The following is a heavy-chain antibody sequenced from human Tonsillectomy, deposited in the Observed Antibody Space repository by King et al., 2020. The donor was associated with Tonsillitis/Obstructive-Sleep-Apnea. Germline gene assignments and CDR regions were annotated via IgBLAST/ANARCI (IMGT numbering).Heavy chain of an antibody. CDR2: IWYDGSNK. CDR3: ARGGEMITFGGVIVTPDY. V-gene: IGHV3-33*01. D-gene: IGHD3-16*02. CDR1: GFTFSSYG. J-gene: IGHJ4*02. Sequence: VQLVESGGGVVQPGRSLRLSCAASGFTFSSYGIHWVRQAPGKGLEWVAVIWYDGSNKDYSDSVKCRFTISRDNSQNTRDLQMNSLRAEDTAVYYCARGGEMITFGGVIVTPDYWGQGTLVTVSS.